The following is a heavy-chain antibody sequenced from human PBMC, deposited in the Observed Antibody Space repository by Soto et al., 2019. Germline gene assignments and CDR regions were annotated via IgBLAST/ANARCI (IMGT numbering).Heavy chain of an antibody. CDR3: ARDLRFLEWTHSSSFDY. Sequence: ASVKVSCKASGYTFTSYGISWVRQAPGQGLEWMGWISAYNGNTNYAQKLQGRVTMTTDTSTSTAYMELRSLRSDDTAVYYCARDLRFLEWTHSSSFDYWGQGTLVTVSS. V-gene: IGHV1-18*01. CDR2: ISAYNGNT. J-gene: IGHJ4*02. D-gene: IGHD3-3*01. CDR1: GYTFTSYG.